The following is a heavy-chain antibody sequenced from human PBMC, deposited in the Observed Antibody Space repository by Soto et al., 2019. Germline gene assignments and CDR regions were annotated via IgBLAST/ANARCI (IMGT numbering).Heavy chain of an antibody. D-gene: IGHD3-9*01. V-gene: IGHV4-39*01. J-gene: IGHJ3*02. Sequence: PSETLSLTCTVSGGSISSSSYYWGWIRQPPGKGLEWIGSIYYSGSTYYNPSLKSRVTISVDTSKNQFSLKPSSVTAADTAVYYCARRSEEYYDILTGYYRGAFDIWGQGTMVT. CDR2: IYYSGST. CDR3: ARRSEEYYDILTGYYRGAFDI. CDR1: GGSISSSSYY.